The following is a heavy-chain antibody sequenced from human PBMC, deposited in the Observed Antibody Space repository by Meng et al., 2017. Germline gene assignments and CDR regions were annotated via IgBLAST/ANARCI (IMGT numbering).Heavy chain of an antibody. J-gene: IGHJ3*02. V-gene: IGHV4-59*01. D-gene: IGHD3-10*01. Sequence: SETLSLTCTVSGGSISSYYWSWIRQPPGKGLEWIGYIYYSGRTNYNPSLKSRVTISVDTSKNQFSLKLSSVTAADTAVYYCAREGFSHAFDIWGQGTMVTVSS. CDR2: IYYSGRT. CDR1: GGSISSYY. CDR3: AREGFSHAFDI.